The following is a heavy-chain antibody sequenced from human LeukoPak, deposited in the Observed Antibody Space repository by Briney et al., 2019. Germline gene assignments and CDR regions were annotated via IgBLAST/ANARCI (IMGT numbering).Heavy chain of an antibody. CDR1: GGSFSGYY. J-gene: IGHJ5*02. CDR3: ARAKYCGSSSCYSDWFDP. V-gene: IGHV4-34*01. CDR2: INHSGST. Sequence: SETLSLTCAVYGGSFSGYYWSWIRQPPGKGLEWIGEINHSGSTNYNPSLKSRVTISVDMSKNQFSLRLSSVTAADTAVYYCARAKYCGSSSCYSDWFDPWGQGTLVTVSS. D-gene: IGHD2-2*01.